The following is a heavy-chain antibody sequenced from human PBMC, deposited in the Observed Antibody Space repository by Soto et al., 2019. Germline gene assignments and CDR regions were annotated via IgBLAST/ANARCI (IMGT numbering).Heavy chain of an antibody. J-gene: IGHJ4*02. CDR3: AKVDLPMVRGVITFDY. Sequence: GGSLRLSYAASGFTFSSYAMSWVRQAPGKGLEWVSAISGSGGSTYYADSVKGRFTISRDNSKNTLYLQMNSLRAEDTAVYYCAKVDLPMVRGVITFDYWGQGTLVTVSS. CDR1: GFTFSSYA. CDR2: ISGSGGST. D-gene: IGHD3-10*01. V-gene: IGHV3-23*01.